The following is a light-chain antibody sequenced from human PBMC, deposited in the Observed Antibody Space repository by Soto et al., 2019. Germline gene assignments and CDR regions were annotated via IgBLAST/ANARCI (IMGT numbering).Light chain of an antibody. CDR2: GAS. J-gene: IGKJ2*01. CDR1: QSVSSSY. Sequence: EIVLTQSPGTLSLSPGERATLSCRASQSVSSSYLAWYQQNPGQAPRLLIYGASSRATGIPDRFSGSGSGTDFTLTISRLEPEDFAVYYCQQYGSSPPYTFGQGKKLEIK. V-gene: IGKV3-20*01. CDR3: QQYGSSPPYT.